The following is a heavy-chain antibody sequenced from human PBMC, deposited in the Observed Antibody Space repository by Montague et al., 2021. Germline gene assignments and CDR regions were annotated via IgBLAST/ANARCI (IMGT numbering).Heavy chain of an antibody. D-gene: IGHD1-14*01. CDR1: GASISNYY. Sequence: SQTRSLTCSVSGASISNYYWSWIRQPPGKGLEWIGYIYYSRRTNYNPSLKSRVTISVDTSKNKFSLKLSSVTAAATAFYYCAVTNPYYYYGMDVWGQGTTVTVSS. J-gene: IGHJ6*02. CDR2: IYYSRRT. V-gene: IGHV4-59*01. CDR3: AVTNPYYYYGMDV.